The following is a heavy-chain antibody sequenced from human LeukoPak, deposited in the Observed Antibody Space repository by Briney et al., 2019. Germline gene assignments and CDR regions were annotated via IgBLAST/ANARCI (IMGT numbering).Heavy chain of an antibody. J-gene: IGHJ6*03. V-gene: IGHV4-34*01. CDR2: INHSGST. CDR1: GGSFSGYY. D-gene: IGHD3-3*01. CDR3: ARVGLSAIFRYMDV. Sequence: SETLSLTCAVYGGSFSGYYWSWIRQPPGKGLEWIGEINHSGSTNYNPSLKSRVTISVDTSKNQFSLKLSSVTAADTAVYYCARVGLSAIFRYMDVWGKGTTVTVSS.